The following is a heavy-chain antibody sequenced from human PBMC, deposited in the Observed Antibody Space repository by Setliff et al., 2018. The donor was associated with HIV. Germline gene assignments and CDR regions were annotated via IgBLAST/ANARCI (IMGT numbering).Heavy chain of an antibody. CDR1: GFTFRSYA. Sequence: GSLRLSCAASGFTFRSYAMSWVRQAPGKGLEWVSVMSGSGVSTHYVDSVKGRFTISRDKSKNTLYLQMNTLRAEDTAIYYCAKQMKSMGPYDGFDIWGQGTMVTVSS. V-gene: IGHV3-23*01. CDR3: AKQMKSMGPYDGFDI. CDR2: MSGSGVST. D-gene: IGHD3-10*01. J-gene: IGHJ3*02.